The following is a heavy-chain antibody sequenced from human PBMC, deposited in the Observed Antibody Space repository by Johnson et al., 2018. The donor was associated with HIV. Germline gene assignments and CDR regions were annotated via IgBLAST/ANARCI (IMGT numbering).Heavy chain of an antibody. CDR3: ARGGYCTGGVCLGDAFDI. J-gene: IGHJ3*02. Sequence: VQLVESGGGLVQPGGSLRLSCAASGFTFSTYWMSWVRQAPGKGLEWVSGINWNGGSTGYADSVKGRFTISRDNAKHSLYLQMNSLRAEDTALYYCARGGYCTGGVCLGDAFDIWGQGTMVTVSS. CDR2: INWNGGST. D-gene: IGHD2-8*02. V-gene: IGHV3-20*04. CDR1: GFTFSTYW.